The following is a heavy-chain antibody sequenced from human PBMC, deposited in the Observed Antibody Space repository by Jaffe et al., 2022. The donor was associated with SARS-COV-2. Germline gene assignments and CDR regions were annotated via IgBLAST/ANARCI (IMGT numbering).Heavy chain of an antibody. V-gene: IGHV3-43*02. CDR1: GFTFGDYA. J-gene: IGHJ4*02. D-gene: IGHD1-1*01. Sequence: EVQLVESGGGVLQPGGSLRLSCAASGFTFGDYAMHWVRQAPGKGLEWVSFITGDGRDTYYADSVKGRFTVSRDNSKNSLYLQMNSLRLEDTALYYCTKETQTTGFDHWGQGTLVSVSS. CDR2: ITGDGRDT. CDR3: TKETQTTGFDH.